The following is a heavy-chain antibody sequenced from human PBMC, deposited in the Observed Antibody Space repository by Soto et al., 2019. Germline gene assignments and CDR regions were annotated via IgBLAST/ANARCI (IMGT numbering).Heavy chain of an antibody. CDR3: ARDGSANWYFDWYFDL. J-gene: IGHJ2*01. CDR2: SANDASSE. V-gene: IGHV3-30-3*01. Sequence: QVQLVESGGGVVQGGGSLRLSCAASGFTLSGYHMHWVRQAPGKGLEWVAISANDASSEHYADSVKGRFTISRDNSENTLYLQMNSLRAEDTALYYCARDGSANWYFDWYFDLWGRGTVVTVSS. D-gene: IGHD2-2*01. CDR1: GFTLSGYH.